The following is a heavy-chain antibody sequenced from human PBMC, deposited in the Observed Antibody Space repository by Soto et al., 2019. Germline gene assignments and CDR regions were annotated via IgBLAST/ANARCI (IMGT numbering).Heavy chain of an antibody. J-gene: IGHJ4*02. Sequence: GGSLRLSCAASGFTFSSYAMSWVRQAPGKGLEWVSAPSITGRNTYYADSVRGRFTISRDNSKNTLHRQRHSLKAEDTAVYFCAKQMGTWVDTAIDFWGQGTQVTVSS. CDR1: GFTFSSYA. CDR3: AKQMGTWVDTAIDF. CDR2: PSITGRNT. V-gene: IGHV3-23*01. D-gene: IGHD1-1*01.